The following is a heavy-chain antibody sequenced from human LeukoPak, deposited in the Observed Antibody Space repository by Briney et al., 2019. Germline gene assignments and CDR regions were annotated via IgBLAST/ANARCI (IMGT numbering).Heavy chain of an antibody. CDR2: ISHSGST. V-gene: IGHV4-34*01. CDR3: ARGTTVALGVFDY. CDR1: GGSFNGYY. Sequence: SGTLSLTCAVSGGSFNGYYWSWIRQPPGKGLEWIGEISHSGSTNYNPSLKSRVTTSVDTSKKHFSLRLSSVTAADTAVYYCARGTTVALGVFDYWGQGTLVTVSS. D-gene: IGHD4-23*01. J-gene: IGHJ4*02.